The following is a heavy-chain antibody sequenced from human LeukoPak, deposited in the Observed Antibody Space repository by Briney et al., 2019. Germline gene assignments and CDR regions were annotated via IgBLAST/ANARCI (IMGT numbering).Heavy chain of an antibody. CDR3: AVLAKGY. V-gene: IGHV4-61*02. J-gene: IGHJ4*02. CDR1: GGSISSGSYY. CDR2: IYTSGST. Sequence: SETLSLTCTVSGGSISSGSYYWSWIRQPAGKGLAWIGRIYTSGSTNYNPSLKSRVTISVDTSKNQFSLKLSSVTAADTAVYYCAVLAKGYWGQGTLVTVSS.